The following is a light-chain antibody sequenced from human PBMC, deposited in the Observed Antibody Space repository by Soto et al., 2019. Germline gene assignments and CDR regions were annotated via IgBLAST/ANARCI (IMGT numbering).Light chain of an antibody. CDR3: RQSLQVPLT. CDR1: QSLLHSNGKTY. V-gene: IGKV2D-29*01. J-gene: IGKJ4*01. Sequence: DLVMTQTPLSLSATPGQPAAISCKSSQSLLHSNGKTYLYWYLQKPGQPPQLLIYEVSSRFSGAXDXXSGNGPGRDVTLRSGRVEAGSVGDYYCRQSLQVPLTFGGGTKVA. CDR2: EVS.